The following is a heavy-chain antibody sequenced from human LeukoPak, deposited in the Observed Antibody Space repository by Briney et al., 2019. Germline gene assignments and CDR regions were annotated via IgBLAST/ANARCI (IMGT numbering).Heavy chain of an antibody. CDR1: GYTFTSYD. Sequence: ASVKVSCKASGYTFTSYDINWVRQATGQGLEWMGWMNPNSGNTGYAQKFQGRVTMTRNTSISTAYMELSSLRSEDTAVYYCTTDQLVRNNWFSGYFQHWGQGTLVTVSS. V-gene: IGHV1-8*01. D-gene: IGHD1-1*01. CDR2: MNPNSGNT. J-gene: IGHJ1*01. CDR3: TTDQLVRNNWFSGYFQH.